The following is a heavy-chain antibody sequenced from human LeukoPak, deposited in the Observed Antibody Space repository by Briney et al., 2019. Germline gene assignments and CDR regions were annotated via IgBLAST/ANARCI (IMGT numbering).Heavy chain of an antibody. D-gene: IGHD6-13*01. Sequence: GGSLRLSCTASGFTFGDYAMSWFRQAPGKGLEWVGFIRSKAYGGTTEYAASVKGRFTTSRDDSKSIAYLQMNSLKTEDTAVYYCTGSGSSSWYPYYFDYWGQGTLVTVSS. CDR3: TGSGSSSWYPYYFDY. CDR2: IRSKAYGGTT. CDR1: GFTFGDYA. J-gene: IGHJ4*02. V-gene: IGHV3-49*03.